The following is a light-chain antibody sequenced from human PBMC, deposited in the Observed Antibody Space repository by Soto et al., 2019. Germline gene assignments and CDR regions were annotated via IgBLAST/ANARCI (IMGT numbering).Light chain of an antibody. V-gene: IGKV1-5*03. CDR3: LQFSTYSLT. Sequence: DIQLTQSPSTLSASVGDRVTITCRASQSISSWLAWYQQRPGKAPKLLIYKASDLQSGVPSRFSGSESGTEFTLTISSLQPDDFATYFCLQFSTYSLTFGGGTKVDI. J-gene: IGKJ4*01. CDR2: KAS. CDR1: QSISSW.